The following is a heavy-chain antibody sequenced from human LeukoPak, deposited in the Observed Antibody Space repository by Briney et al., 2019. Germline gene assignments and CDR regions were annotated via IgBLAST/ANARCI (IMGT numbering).Heavy chain of an antibody. CDR3: ARHLDIVVVPAAISDYGDYEGAFDI. CDR1: GGPFSSSSYY. V-gene: IGHV4-39*01. J-gene: IGHJ3*02. D-gene: IGHD2-2*01. CDR2: IYFSGRT. Sequence: PSETLSLPCTVSGGPFSSSSYYWAWIRKPPGKGLDWFGCIYFSGRTYYNPSLKSRVTISVDTSKNQFSLKLSSVTAADTAVYYCARHLDIVVVPAAISDYGDYEGAFDIWGQGTMVTVSS.